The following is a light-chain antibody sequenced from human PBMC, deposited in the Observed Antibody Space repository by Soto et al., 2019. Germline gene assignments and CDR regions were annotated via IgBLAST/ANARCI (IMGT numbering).Light chain of an antibody. CDR1: SSDVGGYNY. V-gene: IGLV2-14*01. Sequence: QSALTQPASVSGSPGQSITISCTGTSSDVGGYNYVSWYQQHLGKAPKLMIYEVSTRPSGVSNRFAGSKSGNTASLTISGLQAEDEADYYCSSYTSSSTYVVFGGGTQLTV. CDR3: SSYTSSSTYVV. J-gene: IGLJ2*01. CDR2: EVS.